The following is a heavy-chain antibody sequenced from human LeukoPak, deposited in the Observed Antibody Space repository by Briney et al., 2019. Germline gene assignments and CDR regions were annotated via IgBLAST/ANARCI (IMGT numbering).Heavy chain of an antibody. D-gene: IGHD3-22*01. CDR2: IYYSGRA. V-gene: IGHV4-59*01. Sequence: SETLPLTCTVPGGPISSYYWSWIRQPPGKGLERIGHIYYSGRANHNPPLRGRVAISQDTSKNQFSLKLSSVTAADTAVYYCAKNYVSSGYTTFAYWGRGTLVTVSS. CDR1: GGPISSYY. J-gene: IGHJ4*02. CDR3: AKNYVSSGYTTFAY.